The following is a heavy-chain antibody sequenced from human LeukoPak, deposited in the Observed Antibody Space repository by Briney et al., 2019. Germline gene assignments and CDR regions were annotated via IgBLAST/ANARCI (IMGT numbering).Heavy chain of an antibody. D-gene: IGHD3-10*01. Sequence: PGGSRRLSCVASGFTFSGNYWMSWVRQAPGKGLEWVANIKQDGSEKYYVDSVKGRFTISRDNAKNSLYLQMNSLRAEDTAVYYCARDFGSRGSGTLYYFDYWGQGTLVTVSS. V-gene: IGHV3-7*01. CDR3: ARDFGSRGSGTLYYFDY. CDR2: IKQDGSEK. J-gene: IGHJ4*02. CDR1: GFTFSGNYW.